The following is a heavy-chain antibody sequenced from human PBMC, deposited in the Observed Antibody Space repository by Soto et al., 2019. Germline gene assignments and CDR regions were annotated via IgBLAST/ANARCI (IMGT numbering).Heavy chain of an antibody. V-gene: IGHV3-74*01. CDR1: GYTFSHYW. Sequence: GGSLRLSCAASGYTFSHYWMHWVRQAPGKGLVWVSRVNPDGTITNYADSVKGRFAISRDNAKNSLYLQMNSLRAEDTAVYYCARDPPGGYYYFFDYWGQGTLVTVSS. CDR2: VNPDGTIT. J-gene: IGHJ4*02. CDR3: ARDPPGGYYYFFDY. D-gene: IGHD3-22*01.